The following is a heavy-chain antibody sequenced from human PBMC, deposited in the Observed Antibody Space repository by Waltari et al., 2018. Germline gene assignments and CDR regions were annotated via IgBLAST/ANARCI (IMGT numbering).Heavy chain of an antibody. D-gene: IGHD2-2*01. J-gene: IGHJ4*02. CDR3: ASSSFCSSTTCYLGY. Sequence: QVRLVQSAAEVKKPGASVKVSCKAAGYPFSSYGISWGRQDPGQGLGWMGWSVAYNANTYYAPKFRGRVTLTPDRSTNTAYMVLRSLRSDDTAFYYCASSSFCSSTTCYLGYWGQGTLVTVSS. CDR1: GYPFSSYG. V-gene: IGHV1-18*01. CDR2: SVAYNANT.